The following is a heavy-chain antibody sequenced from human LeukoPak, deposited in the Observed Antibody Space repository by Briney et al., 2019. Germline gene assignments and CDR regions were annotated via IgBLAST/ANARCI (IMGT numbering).Heavy chain of an antibody. CDR1: GGSFSGYY. Sequence: PSETLSLTCAVYGGSFSGYYWSWIRQPPGKGLEWIGEINHSGSTNYNPSLKSRVTISVDTSKNQFSLKLTSVTAADTAVYYCGRFPPVFDYWGQGTLVIVSS. CDR2: INHSGST. V-gene: IGHV4-34*01. J-gene: IGHJ4*02. CDR3: GRFPPVFDY. D-gene: IGHD1-14*01.